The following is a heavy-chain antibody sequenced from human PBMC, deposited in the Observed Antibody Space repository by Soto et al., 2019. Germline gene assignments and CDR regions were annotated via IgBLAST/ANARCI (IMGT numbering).Heavy chain of an antibody. CDR1: GGSISSFD. CDR3: ARQDTSGYAFDY. Sequence: SETLSLTCTVSGGSISSFDWNWIRQSPGKGLEWIGYISYSGSTNYNPSLKSRVTISVDTSKNQFSLKLSSVTAADTAVYYCARQDTSGYAFDYWGQGTLVTVSS. CDR2: ISYSGST. J-gene: IGHJ4*02. V-gene: IGHV4-59*08. D-gene: IGHD3-22*01.